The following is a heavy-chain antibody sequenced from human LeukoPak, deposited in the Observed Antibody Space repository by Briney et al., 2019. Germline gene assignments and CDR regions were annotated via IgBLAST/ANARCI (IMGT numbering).Heavy chain of an antibody. CDR3: VRDLAVTTPDAFDI. Sequence: SETLSLTCTVSGGSVSSYYWSWIRQPAGKGLESIGRIYSRGSTKCNPSLKSRVTMSVDTSRNQFSLKLNSVTAADTAVYYCVRDLAVTTPDAFDIWGQGTMVTVSS. J-gene: IGHJ3*02. D-gene: IGHD4-11*01. V-gene: IGHV4-4*07. CDR1: GGSVSSYY. CDR2: IYSRGST.